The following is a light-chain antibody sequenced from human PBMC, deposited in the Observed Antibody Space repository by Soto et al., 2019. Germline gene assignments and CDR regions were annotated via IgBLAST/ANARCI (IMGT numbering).Light chain of an antibody. CDR1: NIGSKS. V-gene: IGLV3-21*02. CDR2: DDS. J-gene: IGLJ2*01. CDR3: QVWDSSRDRVV. Sequence: SYELTQPPSVSVAPGQTARFTCGGNNIGSKSVHWYQQQPGQAPVLVVYDDSDRPSGIPERFSGSNSGNTATLTISRVEVGDEADYYCQVWDSSRDRVVFGGGTKLTVL.